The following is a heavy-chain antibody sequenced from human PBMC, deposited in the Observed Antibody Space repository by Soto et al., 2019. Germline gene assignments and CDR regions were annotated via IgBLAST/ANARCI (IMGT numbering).Heavy chain of an antibody. CDR2: ISAYNGNT. D-gene: IGHD3-3*01. CDR3: ATGQMLLRFLEWLLFDFDY. Sequence: ASVKVSCKASGYTFTNYGISWVRQAPGQGLEWMGWISAYNGNTNYAQKLQGRVTMTTDTSTSTAYMELRSLRSDDTAVYYCATGQMLLRFLEWLLFDFDYWGQGTLVTVSS. J-gene: IGHJ4*02. CDR1: GYTFTNYG. V-gene: IGHV1-18*01.